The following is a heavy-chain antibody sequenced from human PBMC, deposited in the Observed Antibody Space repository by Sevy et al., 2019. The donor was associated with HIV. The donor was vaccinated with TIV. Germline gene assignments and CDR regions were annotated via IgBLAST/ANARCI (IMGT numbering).Heavy chain of an antibody. D-gene: IGHD6-13*01. CDR1: GYTFSSYA. J-gene: IGHJ4*02. V-gene: IGHV3-23*01. Sequence: GGSLRLSCVVSGYTFSSYAISWVRQAPGKGLEWVSTINGRGGITYYADSVKGRFTISRDNPKNTLFLQMINLRVDDTAIDYCARPSPRIAAAATAFHDNWGQGTLVTVSS. CDR3: ARPSPRIAAAATAFHDN. CDR2: INGRGGIT.